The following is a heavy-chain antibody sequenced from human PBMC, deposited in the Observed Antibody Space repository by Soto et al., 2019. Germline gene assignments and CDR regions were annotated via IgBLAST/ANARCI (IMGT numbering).Heavy chain of an antibody. J-gene: IGHJ6*02. CDR3: ARGSHRPIAYYYYGMDV. D-gene: IGHD2-15*01. Sequence: KTAGESLKISCKGSGYSFTSYWISWVRQMPGKGLEWMGRIDPSDSYTNYSPSFQGHVTISADKSISTAYLQWSSLKASDTAMYYCARGSHRPIAYYYYGMDVWGQGTTVTVSS. CDR2: IDPSDSYT. CDR1: GYSFTSYW. V-gene: IGHV5-10-1*01.